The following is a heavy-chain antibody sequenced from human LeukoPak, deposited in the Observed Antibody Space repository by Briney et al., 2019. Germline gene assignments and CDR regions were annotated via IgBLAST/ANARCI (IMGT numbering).Heavy chain of an antibody. J-gene: IGHJ4*02. CDR1: GFTFSNYR. V-gene: IGHV3-74*01. CDR3: ARDTDGLGY. CDR2: INNDDTK. Sequence: GGSLRLSCAASGFTFSNYRLHWFRQAPGKGLVWVSCINNDDTKVYADSVRGRFTISRDNAKNTMFLQMNGLRAEDTAVYYCARDTDGLGYWGQGTLVTVSS. D-gene: IGHD6-6*01.